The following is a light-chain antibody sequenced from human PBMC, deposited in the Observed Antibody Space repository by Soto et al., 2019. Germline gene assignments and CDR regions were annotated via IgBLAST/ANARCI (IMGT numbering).Light chain of an antibody. CDR1: QSVSSN. CDR3: QQRSNWPPLT. J-gene: IGKJ4*01. Sequence: EIVMTQSPDTLSVSPGERATLSCRASQSVSSNLAWYQQKPGQAPRLLIFGATTRATGIPARFSGSGSETDFTLTISSLEPEDFAVYYCQQRSNWPPLTFGGGTKVDI. CDR2: GAT. V-gene: IGKV3-11*01.